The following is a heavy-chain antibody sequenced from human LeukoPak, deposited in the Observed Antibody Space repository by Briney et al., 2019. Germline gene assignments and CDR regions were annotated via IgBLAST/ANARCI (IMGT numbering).Heavy chain of an antibody. CDR2: ISYDGSNK. CDR3: AKESYDFWSGPPDYYYGMDV. J-gene: IGHJ6*02. D-gene: IGHD3-3*01. V-gene: IGHV3-30*18. Sequence: PGGSLRLSCAASGFTFSSYGMHWVRQAPGKGLEWVAVISYDGSNKYYADSVKGRFTISRDNSKNTLYLQMNSLRAEDTAVYYCAKESYDFWSGPPDYYYGMDVWGQGTMVTVSS. CDR1: GFTFSSYG.